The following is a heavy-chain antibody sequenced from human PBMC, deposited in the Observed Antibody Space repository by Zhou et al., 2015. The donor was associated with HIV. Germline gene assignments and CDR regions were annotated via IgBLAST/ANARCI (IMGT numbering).Heavy chain of an antibody. CDR3: AREGEVGYSSSRRKPSYYYYMDV. J-gene: IGHJ6*03. V-gene: IGHV1-69*01. CDR1: GGTFSSYA. CDR2: IIPIFGTA. D-gene: IGHD6-6*01. Sequence: QVQLVQSGAEVKKPGSSVKVSCKASGGTFSSYAISWVRQAPGQGLEWMGGIIPIFGTANYAQKFQGRVTITADESTSTAYMELSSLRSEDTAVYYCAREGEVGYSSSRRKPSYYYYMDVWGKGTTVTVSS.